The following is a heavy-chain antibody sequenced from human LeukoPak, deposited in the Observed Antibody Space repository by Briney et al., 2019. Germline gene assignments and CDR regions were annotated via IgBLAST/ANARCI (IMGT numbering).Heavy chain of an antibody. CDR3: AKDPGYQLLSQGFDY. Sequence: PGGSLRLSCAASGFTFSSYAMSWVRQAPGKGXEWVSAISGSGGSTYYADSVKGRFTISRDNSKSTLYLQMNSLRAEDTAVYYCAKDPGYQLLSQGFDYWGQGTLVTVSS. J-gene: IGHJ4*02. CDR2: ISGSGGST. V-gene: IGHV3-23*01. D-gene: IGHD2-2*01. CDR1: GFTFSSYA.